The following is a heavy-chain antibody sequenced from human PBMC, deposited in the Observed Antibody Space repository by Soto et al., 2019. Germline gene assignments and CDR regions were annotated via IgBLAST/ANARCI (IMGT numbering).Heavy chain of an antibody. CDR2: INPNSGGT. CDR1: GYTFTGYY. J-gene: IGHJ4*02. Sequence: ASVKVSCKASGYTFTGYYMHWVRQAPGQGLEWMGWINPNSGGTNYAQKFQGRVTMTRDTSISTAYMELSRLRSDDTAVYYCARDATVTTGFDYWGQGTLVTVPQ. V-gene: IGHV1-2*02. D-gene: IGHD4-17*01. CDR3: ARDATVTTGFDY.